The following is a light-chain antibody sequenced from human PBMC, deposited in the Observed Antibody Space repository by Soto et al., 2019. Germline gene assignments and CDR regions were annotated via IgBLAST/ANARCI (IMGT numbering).Light chain of an antibody. CDR1: TSNIGSHY. V-gene: IGLV1-47*01. J-gene: IGLJ3*02. CDR3: ATWDDSVNGWV. CDR2: RIN. Sequence: QSVLTQSPSASGTPGQTVTISCSGSTSNIGSHYVHWYQQLPGTAPKLLIHRINQRPSGVPDRFSGSKSGTSASLAISGLRSEDEADYYCATWDDSVNGWVCGGGTKLTVL.